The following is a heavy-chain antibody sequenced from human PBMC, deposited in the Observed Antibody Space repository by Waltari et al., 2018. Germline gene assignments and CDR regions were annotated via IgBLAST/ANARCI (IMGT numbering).Heavy chain of an antibody. Sequence: QVQLVQSGAEVKKPGSSVKVSCKASGGTFSSYAISWVRQAPGQGLEWMGRILPIFVTANYAQKFQVRVTITADKYTSTAYMELSSLRSEDTAVYYCARSGRYYYYGMDVWGQGTTVTVSS. J-gene: IGHJ6*02. CDR2: ILPIFVTA. CDR1: GGTFSSYA. CDR3: ARSGRYYYYGMDV. V-gene: IGHV1-69*08.